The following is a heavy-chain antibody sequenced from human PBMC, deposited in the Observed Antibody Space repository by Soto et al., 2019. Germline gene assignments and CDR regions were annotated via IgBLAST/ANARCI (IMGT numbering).Heavy chain of an antibody. CDR2: INHSGST. CDR3: ARGGANGSGSYSYYYYGMDV. J-gene: IGHJ6*02. CDR1: GGSFSGYY. Sequence: PSETLSPTCAVYGGSFSGYYWSWIRQPPGKGLEWIGEINHSGSTNYNPSLKSRVTISVDTSKNQFSLKLSSVTAADTAVYYCARGGANGSGSYSYYYYGMDVWGQGTTVTVSS. V-gene: IGHV4-34*01. D-gene: IGHD3-10*01.